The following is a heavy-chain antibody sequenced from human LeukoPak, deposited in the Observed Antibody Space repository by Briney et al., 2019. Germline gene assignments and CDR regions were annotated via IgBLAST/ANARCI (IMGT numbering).Heavy chain of an antibody. CDR2: IYHSGST. V-gene: IGHV4-4*02. J-gene: IGHJ4*02. Sequence: SETLSLTXAVSGGSISSSNWWSWVRQPPGKGLEWIGEIYHSGSTNYNPSLKSRVTISVDKSKNQFSLKLSSVTAADTAVYYCARARDLDGYDEWDYFDYWGQGTLVTVSS. CDR1: GGSISSSNW. CDR3: ARARDLDGYDEWDYFDY. D-gene: IGHD5-12*01.